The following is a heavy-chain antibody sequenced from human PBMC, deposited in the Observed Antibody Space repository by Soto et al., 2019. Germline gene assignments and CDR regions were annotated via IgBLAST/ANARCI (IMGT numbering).Heavy chain of an antibody. Sequence: ASVKVSCKTSGYTFTAYGLAWLRQAPGQRPEWMGWVSTNNADTNYAQKFQGRVTMTTETSTRTTYMELRSLRSDDTAVYYCARELNTDPSAYYSFDYWGQGTLVTVSS. CDR3: ARELNTDPSAYYSFDY. J-gene: IGHJ4*02. D-gene: IGHD3-22*01. V-gene: IGHV1-18*01. CDR1: GYTFTAYG. CDR2: VSTNNADT.